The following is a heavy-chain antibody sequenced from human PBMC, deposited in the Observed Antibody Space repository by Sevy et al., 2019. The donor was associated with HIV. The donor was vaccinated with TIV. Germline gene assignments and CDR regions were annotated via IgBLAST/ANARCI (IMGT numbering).Heavy chain of an antibody. Sequence: GESLKISCKGSGYSFSSYWIGWVRQMPGKGLEWMGIIYPGDSDTRYSPSFQGQVTISADKSISTAYLQWSSLKASNTAMYYCARVAAADPGLTNSFDPWGQGTLVTVSS. CDR2: IYPGDSDT. J-gene: IGHJ5*02. CDR3: ARVAAADPGLTNSFDP. D-gene: IGHD2-15*01. V-gene: IGHV5-51*01. CDR1: GYSFSSYW.